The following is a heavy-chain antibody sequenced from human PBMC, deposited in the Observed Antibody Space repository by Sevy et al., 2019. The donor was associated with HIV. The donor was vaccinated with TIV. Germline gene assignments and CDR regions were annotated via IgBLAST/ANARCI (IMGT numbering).Heavy chain of an antibody. D-gene: IGHD3-10*01. CDR2: IRSKAYGGTT. CDR3: NREGGSITLVRGEDGMDV. Sequence: GGSLRLSCTASGFTFGDYAMSWFRQAPGKGLEWVGFIRSKAYGGTTEYAASVKGRFTISRHDSKSIAYLQMNSLKTEDTAVYYCNREGGSITLVRGEDGMDVWGQGTTVTVSS. CDR1: GFTFGDYA. J-gene: IGHJ6*02. V-gene: IGHV3-49*03.